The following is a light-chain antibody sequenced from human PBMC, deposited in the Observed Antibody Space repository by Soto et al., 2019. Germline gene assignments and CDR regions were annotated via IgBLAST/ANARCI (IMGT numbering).Light chain of an antibody. Sequence: DIHMTQSPSTLSASVGDRFTITFLASQNINSWLAWYQQKPGKAPKLLIYEASSLEKGVPARFGGSGSGTEFTLTISSLQPDDFATYYCQQYNSYSWTFGQGTKVDIK. CDR3: QQYNSYSWT. V-gene: IGKV1-5*03. CDR1: QNINSW. CDR2: EAS. J-gene: IGKJ1*01.